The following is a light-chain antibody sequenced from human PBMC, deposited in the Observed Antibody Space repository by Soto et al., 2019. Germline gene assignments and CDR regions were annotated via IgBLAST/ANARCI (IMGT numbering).Light chain of an antibody. CDR2: GAS. CDR3: QQSSNWPRT. Sequence: EIVLTQSPGTLSLSPGERATLSCRASHSVSSSRLAWYRQKPGQAPRLLIYGASNRAAGISARFSGSGSGTEFTLTISSLQSEDFAVYYCQQSSNWPRTFGQGTKVDIK. J-gene: IGKJ1*01. V-gene: IGKV3-15*01. CDR1: HSVSSS.